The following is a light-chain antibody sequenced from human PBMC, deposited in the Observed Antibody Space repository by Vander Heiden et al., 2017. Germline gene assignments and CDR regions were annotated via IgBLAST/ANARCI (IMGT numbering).Light chain of an antibody. V-gene: IGLV3-1*01. Sequence: SYELPQPPPVPGPPGQTASIPCAGAKLGDKFACGYQKRPGQSPVLVIYQDSKRPSGIPVRFSGSNSGNTATLTISGTQAMDEADYYCQAWDSSTAVVFGGGTKLTVL. J-gene: IGLJ2*01. CDR1: KLGDKF. CDR2: QDS. CDR3: QAWDSSTAVV.